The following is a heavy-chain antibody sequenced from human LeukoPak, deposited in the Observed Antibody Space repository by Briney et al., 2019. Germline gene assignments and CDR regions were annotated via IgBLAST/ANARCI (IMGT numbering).Heavy chain of an antibody. V-gene: IGHV4-38-2*02. J-gene: IGHJ4*02. CDR2: NYHSGST. Sequence: SETLSLTCTVSGYSISSGYYWGWIRQPPGKGLEWIGSNYHSGSTYYNPSLKSRVTISVDTSKNQFSLKLSSVTAADTAVYYCARDPYYYDSSGYSYYFDYWGQGTLVTVSS. D-gene: IGHD3-22*01. CDR1: GYSISSGYY. CDR3: ARDPYYYDSSGYSYYFDY.